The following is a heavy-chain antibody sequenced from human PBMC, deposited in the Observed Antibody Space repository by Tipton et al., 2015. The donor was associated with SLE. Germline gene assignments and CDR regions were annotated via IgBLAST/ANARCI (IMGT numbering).Heavy chain of an antibody. CDR2: IYYSGST. Sequence: TLSLTCAVSGASISSYYWSWVRQPPGKGLEWIGYIYYSGSTNYNPSLKSRVTISVDTSKKQFSLKLGSVTAADTAVYYCARVVKGSSWYWFDPWGQGTLVTVSS. V-gene: IGHV4-59*01. CDR1: GASISSYY. CDR3: ARVVKGSSWYWFDP. D-gene: IGHD6-13*01. J-gene: IGHJ5*02.